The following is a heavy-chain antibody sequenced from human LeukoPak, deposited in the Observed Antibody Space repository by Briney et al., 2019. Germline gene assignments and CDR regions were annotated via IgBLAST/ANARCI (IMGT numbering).Heavy chain of an antibody. D-gene: IGHD3-22*01. CDR2: ISSGSSYD. V-gene: IGHV3-21*01. Sequence: GGSLRLSCAASGFTFSTYSMNWVRQAPGKGLEGVSSISSGSSYDYYADSVKGRFTISRDNAKNSLYLQMNSLRAEDTAVYYCARGPEPITMIVVATYTDYWGQGTLVTVSS. J-gene: IGHJ4*02. CDR1: GFTFSTYS. CDR3: ARGPEPITMIVVATYTDY.